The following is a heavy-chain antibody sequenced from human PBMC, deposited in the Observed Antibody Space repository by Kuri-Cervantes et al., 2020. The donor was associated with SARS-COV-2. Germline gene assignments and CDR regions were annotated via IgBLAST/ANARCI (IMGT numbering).Heavy chain of an antibody. Sequence: GGCLRLSCAASGFTFSSYAIHWVRQAPGKGLEWVAIISYEGSNTYYADSVKGRFTISRDNSKNTLYLQMNSLRTEDTAIYYCARDRVGVHDYWGQGTLVTVSS. J-gene: IGHJ4*02. CDR2: ISYEGSNT. CDR3: ARDRVGVHDY. CDR1: GFTFSSYA. V-gene: IGHV3-30-3*01. D-gene: IGHD2-21*01.